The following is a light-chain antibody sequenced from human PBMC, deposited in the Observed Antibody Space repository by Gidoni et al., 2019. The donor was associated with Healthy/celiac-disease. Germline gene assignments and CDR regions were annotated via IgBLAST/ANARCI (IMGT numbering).Light chain of an antibody. CDR2: GAS. CDR1: QSVSSSY. Sequence: ELVLTQSPGTLSLSPGERATLSCRASQSVSSSYLAWYQQKTGQAPRLLIYGASSRATGIPDRFSGSGSGTDFTLTISRLEPEDFAVYYCQQYGSSITFGQGTRLEIK. CDR3: QQYGSSIT. V-gene: IGKV3-20*01. J-gene: IGKJ5*01.